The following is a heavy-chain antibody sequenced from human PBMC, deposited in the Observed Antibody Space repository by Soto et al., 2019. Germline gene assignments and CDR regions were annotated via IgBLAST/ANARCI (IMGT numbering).Heavy chain of an antibody. CDR3: ARAEELLGAFDI. J-gene: IGHJ3*02. V-gene: IGHV4-4*02. Sequence: SDTLSLTYAVSGGSIRSSNWCSWVRQPPGKGLEWIGEIYHSGSTNYNPSLKSRVTISVDKSKNQFSLKLSSVTAADTAVYYCARAEELLGAFDIWGQGTMVT. D-gene: IGHD1-26*01. CDR1: GGSIRSSNW. CDR2: IYHSGST.